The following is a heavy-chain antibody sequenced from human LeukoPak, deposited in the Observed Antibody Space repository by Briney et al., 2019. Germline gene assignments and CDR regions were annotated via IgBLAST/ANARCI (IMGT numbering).Heavy chain of an antibody. J-gene: IGHJ6*02. D-gene: IGHD3-16*01. CDR1: GFTFSSYW. CDR2: IKQDGSEK. CDR3: ARGGGLDV. V-gene: IGHV3-7*03. Sequence: HPGGSLRLSCAASGFTFSSYWMSWVRQAPGKGLEWVANIKQDGSEKNYVDSVKGRFTISRDNAKNSLYLQMSNLRAEDTAVYFCARGGGLDVWGQGATVTVSS.